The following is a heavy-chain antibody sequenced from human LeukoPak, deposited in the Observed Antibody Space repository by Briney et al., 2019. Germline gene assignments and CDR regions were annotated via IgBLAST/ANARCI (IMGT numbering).Heavy chain of an antibody. CDR2: IYYSGST. Sequence: SQTLSLTCTVSGGSISSGGYYWSWIRQHPGKGLEWIGYIYYSGSTYYNPSLKSRVTISVDTSKNRFSLKLTSVTAADTAVYYCARRGYGGAMDVWGQGTTVTVSS. CDR3: ARRGYGGAMDV. D-gene: IGHD4/OR15-4a*01. CDR1: GGSISSGGYY. V-gene: IGHV4-31*03. J-gene: IGHJ6*02.